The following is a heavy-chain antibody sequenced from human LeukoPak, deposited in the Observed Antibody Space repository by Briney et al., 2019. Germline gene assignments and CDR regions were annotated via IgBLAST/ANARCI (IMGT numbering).Heavy chain of an antibody. J-gene: IGHJ4*02. V-gene: IGHV3-30*18. CDR3: AKGDRVGGVIDY. D-gene: IGHD3-16*01. CDR1: GFTFSSYG. Sequence: WGSLRLSCAASGFTFSSYGMHWVRQAPGKGLEWVAVISYDGSNKYYAYSVKGRFTISRDNSKNTLYLQMNSLRDGDTAVYYCAKGDRVGGVIDYWGQGTLVTVSS. CDR2: ISYDGSNK.